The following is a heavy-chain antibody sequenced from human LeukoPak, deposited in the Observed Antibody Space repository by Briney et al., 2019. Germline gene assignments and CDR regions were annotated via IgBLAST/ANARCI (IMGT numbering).Heavy chain of an antibody. CDR3: AKYINVPGTQLLGDY. J-gene: IGHJ4*02. CDR1: GFSRINRA. CDR2: ICDSGRCT. V-gene: IGHV3-23*01. D-gene: IGHD1-1*01. Sequence: RWALRLSCRCSGFSRINRAVGWFRQAPGKELDRVSRICDSGRCTLYAATVRGRFIVSRDNSKNSLYLQMNSLRAEDTAVYYCAKYINVPGTQLLGDYWGQGALVTVSS.